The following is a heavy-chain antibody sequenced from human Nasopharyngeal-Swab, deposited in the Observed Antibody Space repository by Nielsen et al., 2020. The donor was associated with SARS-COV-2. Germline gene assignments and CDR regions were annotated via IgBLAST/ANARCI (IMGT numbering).Heavy chain of an antibody. CDR2: INHSGNT. Sequence: SQTLSLTCAVYGGSFSAYDWSWIRQPPGKGLEWIREINHSGNTNYNPSLKSRVTISLDTSKNQFSLKLSSVTAADTAVYYCARGVAGVSMIVVVLTGGSYHFDYWGQGTLVTVSS. V-gene: IGHV4-34*01. CDR1: GGSFSAYD. D-gene: IGHD3-22*01. J-gene: IGHJ4*02. CDR3: ARGVAGVSMIVVVLTGGSYHFDY.